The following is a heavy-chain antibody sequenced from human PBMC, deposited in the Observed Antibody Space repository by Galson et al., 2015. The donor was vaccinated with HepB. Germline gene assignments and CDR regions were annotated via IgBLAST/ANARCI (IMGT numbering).Heavy chain of an antibody. J-gene: IGHJ4*02. CDR3: SRTLPGIDLDY. Sequence: SLRLSCAASGFTSSDYYMEWVRQTPGKGLEWVGRVRHKARRYTTDYVASVEGRFTISRDDSKNSPYLQMDSLKTEDTAVYYCSRTLPGIDLDYWGQGTLVTVSS. V-gene: IGHV3-72*01. CDR2: VRHKARRYTT. CDR1: GFTSSDYY. D-gene: IGHD3-3*02.